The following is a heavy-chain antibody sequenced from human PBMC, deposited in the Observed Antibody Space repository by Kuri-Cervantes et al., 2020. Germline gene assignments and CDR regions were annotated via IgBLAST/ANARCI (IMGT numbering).Heavy chain of an antibody. Sequence: SQTLSLTCAVSGYSISSGYYWGWIRQPPGKGLEWIGEINHSGSTNYNPSLKSRVTISVDTSKNQFSLKLSSVTAADTAVYYCARAALLRYFDWLNWFDPWGQGTLVTVSS. CDR2: INHSGST. D-gene: IGHD3-9*01. CDR3: ARAALLRYFDWLNWFDP. V-gene: IGHV4-38-2*01. CDR1: GYSISSGYY. J-gene: IGHJ5*02.